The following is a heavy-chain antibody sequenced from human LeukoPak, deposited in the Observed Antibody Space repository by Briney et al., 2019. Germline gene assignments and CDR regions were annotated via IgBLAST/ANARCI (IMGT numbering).Heavy chain of an antibody. CDR2: ISGSGGST. Sequence: PGGSLRLSCAASGFTFSSYSMNWVRQAPGKGLEWVSAISGSGGSTYYADSVKGRFTISRDNSKNTLYLQMNSLRAEDTAVYYCAKAHDYGDYVVRFDYWGQGTLVTVSS. J-gene: IGHJ4*02. CDR3: AKAHDYGDYVVRFDY. V-gene: IGHV3-23*01. CDR1: GFTFSSYS. D-gene: IGHD4-17*01.